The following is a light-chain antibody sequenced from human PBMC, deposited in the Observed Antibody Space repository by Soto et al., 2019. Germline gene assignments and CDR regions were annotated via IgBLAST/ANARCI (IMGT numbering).Light chain of an antibody. J-gene: IGKJ4*01. CDR3: LQRKYWPPLT. Sequence: EIVLTQSPATLSLYPGERATLSCRVSQNVDRYVAWYQQKSGQPPRLLIYDASNRATGIPARFSGSGSETDFTLTISSLEPEDFAVYYCLQRKYWPPLTFGGGTKVEIK. V-gene: IGKV3-11*01. CDR1: QNVDRY. CDR2: DAS.